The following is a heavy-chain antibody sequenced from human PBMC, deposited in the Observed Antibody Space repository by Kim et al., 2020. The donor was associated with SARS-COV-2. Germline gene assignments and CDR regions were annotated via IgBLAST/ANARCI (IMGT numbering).Heavy chain of an antibody. CDR1: GGSISSSSYY. CDR3: ARRRIIMIVDAFAI. D-gene: IGHD3-22*01. V-gene: IGHV4-39*01. J-gene: IGHJ3*02. Sequence: SETLSLTCTVSGGSISSSSYYWGWIRQPPGKGLEWIGSIYYIVSTYYNPSLKSRVTISVDTSKNQFSLKLSSVTAADTAVYYCARRRIIMIVDAFAIWG. CDR2: IYYIVST.